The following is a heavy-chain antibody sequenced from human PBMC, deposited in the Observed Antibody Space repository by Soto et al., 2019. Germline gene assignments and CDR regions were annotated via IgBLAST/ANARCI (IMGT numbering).Heavy chain of an antibody. J-gene: IGHJ6*02. V-gene: IGHV3-74*01. CDR1: GFTFSNYW. CDR2: INPDGSST. CDR3: ASKEGYCTNGVCSLDGMDV. Sequence: GSLRLSCAASGFTFSNYWMHWVRQAPGKGLLWVSRINPDGSSTSYADSVKDRFTISRDDSKNTAYLQMNSLKTEDTAVYYCASKEGYCTNGVCSLDGMDVWGQGTTVTVSS. D-gene: IGHD2-8*01.